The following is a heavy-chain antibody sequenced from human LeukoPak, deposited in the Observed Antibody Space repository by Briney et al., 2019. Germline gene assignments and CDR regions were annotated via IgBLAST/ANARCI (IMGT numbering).Heavy chain of an antibody. D-gene: IGHD5-18*01. Sequence: HSQTLSLTCAIFGDSISSNSSWNWIRQSPSSGLEWLGRTYYRSKWYNDYVVSVKSRVNINPDTSKNQFSLQLNSVTPEDTAVYYCARGGQGDGYSADEAFDIWGQGTVVTVS. J-gene: IGHJ3*02. V-gene: IGHV6-1*01. CDR1: GDSISSNSS. CDR3: ARGGQGDGYSADEAFDI. CDR2: TYYRSKWYN.